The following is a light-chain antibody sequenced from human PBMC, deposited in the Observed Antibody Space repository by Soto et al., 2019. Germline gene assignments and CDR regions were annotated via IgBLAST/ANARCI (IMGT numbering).Light chain of an antibody. V-gene: IGKV3-15*01. CDR1: QTISSN. J-gene: IGKJ2*01. CDR2: GAS. Sequence: EIVMTQSPATLSASPGERATLSCRASQTISSNLAWYQQKPGQAPRLLIHGASTRATGVPARFSGSGSGTEFTLTISSLQSEDLAVYYCQQYHNWPPQYTFGQGTKLQIK. CDR3: QQYHNWPPQYT.